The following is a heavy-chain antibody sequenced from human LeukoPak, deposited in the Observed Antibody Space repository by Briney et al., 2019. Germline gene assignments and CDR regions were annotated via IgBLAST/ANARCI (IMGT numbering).Heavy chain of an antibody. V-gene: IGHV3-48*03. Sequence: GGSLRLSCAASGFIFSTYEMNWVRQAPGKGLEWVSYISSSGSIIYYADSVKGRFTISRDNAKNSLYLQMNSLRAEDTAIYYCARDGDLTPAVPFDYWGQGTLVTVSS. CDR1: GFIFSTYE. CDR3: ARDGDLTPAVPFDY. CDR2: ISSSGSII. D-gene: IGHD6-25*01. J-gene: IGHJ4*02.